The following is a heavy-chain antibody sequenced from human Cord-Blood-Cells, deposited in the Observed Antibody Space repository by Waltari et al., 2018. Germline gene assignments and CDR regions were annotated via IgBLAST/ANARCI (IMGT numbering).Heavy chain of an antibody. CDR3: AKARYSGSYPYYYYYMDV. D-gene: IGHD1-26*01. V-gene: IGHV3-23*01. CDR2: IRGSGGST. CDR1: GFTFSSHA. J-gene: IGHJ6*03. Sequence: EVQLLESGGGLVQPGGSLRLSSAASGFTFSSHALSWVRLAPGTGLEWVSAIRGSGGSTYYADSVKGRFTISRDNSKNTLYLQMNSLRAEDTAVYYCAKARYSGSYPYYYYYMDVWGKGTTVTVSS.